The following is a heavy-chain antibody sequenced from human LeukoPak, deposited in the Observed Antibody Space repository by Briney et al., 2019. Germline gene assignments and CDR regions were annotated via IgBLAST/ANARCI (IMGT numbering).Heavy chain of an antibody. Sequence: PSESLSLTCTVSGGSISSSSYYWGWIRQPPGKGLEWFGSIYCSGITYYNPSLKRRVTISVETTKNQYSLKLRSVSAADTAVYYCARLFTDRNWNYVIDYWGQGTLVTVSS. CDR1: GGSISSSSYY. V-gene: IGHV4-39*01. J-gene: IGHJ4*02. CDR2: IYCSGIT. D-gene: IGHD1-7*01. CDR3: ARLFTDRNWNYVIDY.